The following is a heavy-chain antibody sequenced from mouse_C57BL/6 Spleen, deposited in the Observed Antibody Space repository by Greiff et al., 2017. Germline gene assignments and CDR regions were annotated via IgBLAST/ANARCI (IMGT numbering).Heavy chain of an antibody. Sequence: QVQLQQPGAELVKPGASVKLSCKASGYTFTSYWMHWVKQRPGQGLEWIGMIHPNSGSTNYNEKFKSKATLTVDKSSSTAYMQLSSLTSEDSAVYYCARGPITTVVTPDYWGQSTTLTVSS. CDR2: IHPNSGST. V-gene: IGHV1-64*01. D-gene: IGHD1-1*01. CDR1: GYTFTSYW. CDR3: ARGPITTVVTPDY. J-gene: IGHJ2*01.